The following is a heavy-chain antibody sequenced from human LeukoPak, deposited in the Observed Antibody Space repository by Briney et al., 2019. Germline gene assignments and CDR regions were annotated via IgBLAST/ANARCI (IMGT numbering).Heavy chain of an antibody. CDR1: GFTFSSYA. J-gene: IGHJ4*02. Sequence: GGSLRLSCAASGFTFSSYAMHWVRQAPGKGLEWVAVISYDGSNKYYADSVKGRFTISRDNSKNTLYLQVNSLRAEDTAVYYCARDYGDYAGYFDYWGQGTLVTVSS. V-gene: IGHV3-30-3*01. CDR3: ARDYGDYAGYFDY. CDR2: ISYDGSNK. D-gene: IGHD4-17*01.